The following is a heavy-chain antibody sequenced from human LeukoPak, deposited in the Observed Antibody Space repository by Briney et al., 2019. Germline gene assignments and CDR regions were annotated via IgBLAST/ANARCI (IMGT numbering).Heavy chain of an antibody. CDR2: ISSSSSTI. Sequence: PGGSLRLSCAASGFTFSSYSMNWVRQAPGKGLEWVSYISSSSSTIYYADSVKGRFTISRDNAKNSLYLQMNSLRAEDTAVYYCASPLWFGELSHHGYYMDVWGKGTTVTVSS. CDR1: GFTFSSYS. V-gene: IGHV3-48*01. D-gene: IGHD3-10*01. J-gene: IGHJ6*03. CDR3: ASPLWFGELSHHGYYMDV.